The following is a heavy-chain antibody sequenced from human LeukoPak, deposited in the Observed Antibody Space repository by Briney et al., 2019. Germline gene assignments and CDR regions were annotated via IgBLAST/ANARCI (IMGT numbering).Heavy chain of an antibody. CDR2: INPNSGGT. V-gene: IGHV1-2*02. CDR3: ARGREVATVTTSLGDY. D-gene: IGHD4-17*01. J-gene: IGHJ4*02. CDR1: GYTLTGYY. Sequence: GASVKVSCKASGYTLTGYYMHWVRQAPGQGLGWMGWINPNSGGTNYAQNFQGRVTMTRDTSISTAYMELSRLSSDDTALYYCARGREVATVTTSLGDYWGQGTLVTVSS.